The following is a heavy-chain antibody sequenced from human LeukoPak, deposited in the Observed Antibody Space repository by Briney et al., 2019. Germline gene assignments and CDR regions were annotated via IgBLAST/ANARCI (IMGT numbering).Heavy chain of an antibody. CDR1: GFTLTNHG. CDR2: IKEDGSEK. J-gene: IGHJ4*02. V-gene: IGHV3-7*03. Sequence: GGSLRLSCAVSGFTLTNHGVSWVRQAPGKGLEWVANIKEDGSEKYYVDSVKGRCTISRDNAKNSLYLQISNLRPEDTAVYYCARARTTDYWGQGTLVTVSS. D-gene: IGHD1-7*01. CDR3: ARARTTDY.